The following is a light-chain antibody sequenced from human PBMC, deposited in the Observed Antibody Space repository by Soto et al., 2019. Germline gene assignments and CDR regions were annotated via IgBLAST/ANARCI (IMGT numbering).Light chain of an antibody. CDR3: MQGTQWPPT. CDR2: KVS. CDR1: QSLVYSNGNTY. V-gene: IGKV2-30*01. Sequence: DIVMTQSPLSLPVTLGQPASISCRSSQSLVYSNGNTYLNWFHQRPGQSPRRLIHKVSDRDSGVPDRFSGSGSGTDFTLKISRVEAEDVGVYYCMQGTQWPPTFGQGTKLEI. J-gene: IGKJ2*01.